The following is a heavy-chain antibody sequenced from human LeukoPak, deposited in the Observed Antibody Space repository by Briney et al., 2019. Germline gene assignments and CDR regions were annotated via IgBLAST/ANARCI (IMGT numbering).Heavy chain of an antibody. CDR3: ARLRERLAARPWAYSS. CDR1: GGSFSGYY. J-gene: IGHJ5*02. D-gene: IGHD6-6*01. V-gene: IGHV4-34*01. Sequence: PSETLSLTCAVYGGSFSGYYWSWIRQPPGKGLEWIGEINHSGSTNYNPSLKSRVTISVDTSKNQFSLKLSSVTAADTAVYYCARLRERLAARPWAYSSWGQGTLVTVSS. CDR2: INHSGST.